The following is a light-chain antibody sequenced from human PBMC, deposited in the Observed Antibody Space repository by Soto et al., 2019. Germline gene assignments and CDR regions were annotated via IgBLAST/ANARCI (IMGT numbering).Light chain of an antibody. CDR2: GNT. CDR3: QSYDSTLSARYV. V-gene: IGLV1-40*01. CDR1: SSNIGSNY. Sequence: QSVLTQPPSASGTPGQRVTISCSGSSSNIGSNYVYWYQQRPGTAPKLLIVGNTIRPSGVPDRFSASTSGTSASLAITGLQAEDEGDYYCQSYDSTLSARYVFGTGTKLTVL. J-gene: IGLJ1*01.